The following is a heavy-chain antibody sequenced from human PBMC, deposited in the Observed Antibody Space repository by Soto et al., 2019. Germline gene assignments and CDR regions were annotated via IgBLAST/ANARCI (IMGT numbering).Heavy chain of an antibody. J-gene: IGHJ4*02. CDR1: GFTFSSYA. CDR2: ISGSGGST. Sequence: GGSLRLSCAASGFTFSSYAMSWVRQAPGKGLEWVSAISGSGGSTYYADSVKGRFTISRDNSKNTLYLQMNSLRAEDTAVYYCAKDSCSSTSCYNGNFDYWGQGTLVTVFS. V-gene: IGHV3-23*01. CDR3: AKDSCSSTSCYNGNFDY. D-gene: IGHD2-2*02.